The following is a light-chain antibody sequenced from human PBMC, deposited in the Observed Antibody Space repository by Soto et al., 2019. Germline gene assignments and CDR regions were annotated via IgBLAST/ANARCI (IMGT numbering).Light chain of an antibody. Sequence: EIVLTQSPGTLSLSPGERATLSCRASQSVSSSYLAWYQQKPGRAPRLLFYGASSRATGIPDRFRGSGSGTDFTLTISRLEPDDFAVYYCQQYGSSPEMFGQGTKVEIK. CDR1: QSVSSSY. J-gene: IGKJ1*01. CDR3: QQYGSSPEM. V-gene: IGKV3-20*01. CDR2: GAS.